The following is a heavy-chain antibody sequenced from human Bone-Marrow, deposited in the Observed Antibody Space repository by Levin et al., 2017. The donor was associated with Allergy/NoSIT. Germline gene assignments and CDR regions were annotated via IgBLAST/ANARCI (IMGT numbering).Heavy chain of an antibody. J-gene: IGHJ5*02. CDR1: GGSISSYY. D-gene: IGHD2-15*01. CDR3: ARAKWLREPYCSGGSCYSDNWFDP. CDR2: IYYSGST. V-gene: IGHV4-59*01. Sequence: SQTLSLTCTVSGGSISSYYWSWIRQPPGKGLEWIGYIYYSGSTNYNPSLKSRVTISVDTSKNQFSLKLSSVTAADTAVYYCARAKWLREPYCSGGSCYSDNWFDPWGQGTLVTVSS.